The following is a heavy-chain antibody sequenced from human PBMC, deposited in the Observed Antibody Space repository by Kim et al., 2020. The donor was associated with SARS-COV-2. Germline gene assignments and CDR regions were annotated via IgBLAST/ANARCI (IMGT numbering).Heavy chain of an antibody. D-gene: IGHD4-17*01. J-gene: IGHJ4*02. CDR1: GYSFTSYW. V-gene: IGHV5-10-1*01. CDR2: IDPSDSYT. Sequence: GESLKISCKGSGYSFTSYWIRWVRQMPGKGLEWMGRIDPSDSYTNYSPSFQGHVTISADKSISTAYLQWSSLKASDTAMYYCASTSYGGNSESLLDYWGQGTLVTVSS. CDR3: ASTSYGGNSESLLDY.